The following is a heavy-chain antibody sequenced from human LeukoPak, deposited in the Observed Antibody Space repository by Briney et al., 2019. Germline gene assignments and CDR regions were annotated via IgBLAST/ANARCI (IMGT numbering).Heavy chain of an antibody. CDR3: AKYRTGWYEDY. V-gene: IGHV3-23*01. CDR1: GFTFSSYA. D-gene: IGHD6-19*01. Sequence: GGSLRLSCAASGFTFSSYAMSWVRQAPGKGLEWVSAISGSGGSTYYADSVKGQFTISRDNSKNTLYLQMNSLRAEDSAVYYCAKYRTGWYEDYWGQGTLVIVSS. J-gene: IGHJ4*02. CDR2: ISGSGGST.